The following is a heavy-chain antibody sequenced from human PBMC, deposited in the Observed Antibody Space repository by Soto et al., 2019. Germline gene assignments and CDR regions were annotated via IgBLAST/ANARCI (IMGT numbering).Heavy chain of an antibody. Sequence: SETLSLTCAVTGDSVSSFYWWSWVRQSPGKGLEWIGSIYYSGSTYYNPSLKSRVTISVDTSKNQFSLKLSSVTAADTAVYYCARHTPAISISDHWGQGTLVTVPS. CDR2: IYYSGST. V-gene: IGHV4-39*01. CDR3: ARHTPAISISDH. J-gene: IGHJ4*02. D-gene: IGHD2-15*01. CDR1: GDSVSSFYW.